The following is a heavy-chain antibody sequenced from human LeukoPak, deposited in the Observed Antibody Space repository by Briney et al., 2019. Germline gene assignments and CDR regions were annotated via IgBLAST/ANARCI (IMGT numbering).Heavy chain of an antibody. J-gene: IGHJ3*02. CDR3: ARETLINVDAFDI. CDR2: INSDGSST. CDR1: GFTFSSYA. V-gene: IGHV3-74*01. D-gene: IGHD3-16*01. Sequence: PGGSLRLSCAASGFTFSSYAIHWVRQAPGKGLVWVSRINSDGSSTGYADSVKGRFTISRDNAKNTLYLQMNSLRAEDTAVYYCARETLINVDAFDIWGQGTMVTVSS.